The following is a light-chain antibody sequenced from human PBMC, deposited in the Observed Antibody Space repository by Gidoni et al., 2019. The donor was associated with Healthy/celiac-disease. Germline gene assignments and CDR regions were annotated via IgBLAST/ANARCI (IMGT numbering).Light chain of an antibody. CDR1: SSDVGGYNY. CDR3: SSYPSSSTRV. Sequence: QPALTQPASVSGSPGPSITISCTGTSSDVGGYNYVSWYQQHPGKAPQLMIYDVSNRPSGVSNRFSGSKSGNTASLTISGLQAEDEADYYCSSYPSSSTRVFGGGTKLTVL. CDR2: DVS. V-gene: IGLV2-14*01. J-gene: IGLJ3*02.